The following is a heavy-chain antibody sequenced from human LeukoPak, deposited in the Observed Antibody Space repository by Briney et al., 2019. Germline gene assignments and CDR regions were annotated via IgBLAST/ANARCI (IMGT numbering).Heavy chain of an antibody. D-gene: IGHD1-14*01. CDR3: AKLARDTITAWFVDP. V-gene: IGHV3-23*01. CDR1: GFIFSNFA. Sequence: GGSLRLSGAASGFIFSNFAMSWVRQAPGKGLEWVSAISGSGGSTYHADSVKGRFTISRDNSKNTLYLQMNTLRAEDTAVYYCAKLARDTITAWFVDPWGQGTLVTVSS. J-gene: IGHJ5*02. CDR2: ISGSGGST.